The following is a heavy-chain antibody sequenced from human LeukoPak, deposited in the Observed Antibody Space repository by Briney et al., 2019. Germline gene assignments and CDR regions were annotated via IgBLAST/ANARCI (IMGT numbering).Heavy chain of an antibody. CDR2: INPNSGGT. Sequence: ASVKVSCKASGYTFTGYCMHWVRQAPGQGLEWMGRINPNSGGTNYAQKFQGRVTLTRDTSISTAYMELSRLRSDDTAVYYCASLQYSSSPTDYWGQGTLVTVSS. D-gene: IGHD6-6*01. CDR3: ASLQYSSSPTDY. V-gene: IGHV1-2*06. CDR1: GYTFTGYC. J-gene: IGHJ4*02.